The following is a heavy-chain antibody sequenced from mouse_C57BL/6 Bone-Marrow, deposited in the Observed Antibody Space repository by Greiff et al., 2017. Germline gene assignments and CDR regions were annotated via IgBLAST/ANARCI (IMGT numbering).Heavy chain of an antibody. Sequence: VQLQQPGAELVRPGSSVKLSCKASGYAFTSYWRDWVKQRPGQGLEWIGNIYPSDSETHYNQKFKDKATLTVDKSSSTAYMQLSSLTSEDSAVYYCARVRIYYDYDDYAMDYWGQGTSVTVSS. D-gene: IGHD2-4*01. CDR3: ARVRIYYDYDDYAMDY. CDR1: GYAFTSYW. V-gene: IGHV1-61*01. CDR2: IYPSDSET. J-gene: IGHJ4*01.